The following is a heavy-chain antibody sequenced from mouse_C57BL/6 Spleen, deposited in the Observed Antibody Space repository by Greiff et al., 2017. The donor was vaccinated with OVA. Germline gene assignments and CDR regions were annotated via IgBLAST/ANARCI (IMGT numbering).Heavy chain of an antibody. CDR1: GYSFTDYN. D-gene: IGHD1-1*01. J-gene: IGHJ4*01. Sequence: VQLQQSGPELVKPGASVKISCKASGYSFTDYNMNWVKQSHGKSLEWIGVINPNYGTTSYNQKFKGKATLTVDQSSSTAYMQLNRLTSADSAVYYCARYGIAITTIVAPAMDYWGQGTSVTVSS. CDR2: INPNYGTT. CDR3: ARYGIAITTIVAPAMDY. V-gene: IGHV1-39*01.